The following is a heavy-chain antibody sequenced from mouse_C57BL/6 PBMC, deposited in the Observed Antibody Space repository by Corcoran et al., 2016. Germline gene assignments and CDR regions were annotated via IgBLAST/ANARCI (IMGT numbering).Heavy chain of an antibody. Sequence: QVQLQQSGAELVKPGASVKISCKASGYAFSSYWMNWVKQRPGKGREWIGQIYPGDGDTNYNGKFKGKATLTADKSSSTAYMQLSSLTSEDSAVYFCARRDYGSSSPWFAYWGQGTLVTVSA. CDR1: GYAFSSYW. CDR2: IYPGDGDT. CDR3: ARRDYGSSSPWFAY. V-gene: IGHV1-80*01. D-gene: IGHD1-1*01. J-gene: IGHJ3*01.